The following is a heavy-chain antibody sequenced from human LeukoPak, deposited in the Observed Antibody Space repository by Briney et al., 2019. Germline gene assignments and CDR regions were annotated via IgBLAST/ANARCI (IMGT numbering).Heavy chain of an antibody. CDR1: GYTFTGYY. V-gene: IGHV1-2*02. D-gene: IGHD1-26*01. J-gene: IGHJ4*02. CDR3: ARGFRRGGSYYEGIDY. Sequence: ASVEVSCKASGYTFTGYYMHWVRQAPGQGLEWMGWINPNSGGTNYAQKFQGRVTMTRDTSISTAYMELSRLRSDDTAVYYCARGFRRGGSYYEGIDYWGQGTLVTVSS. CDR2: INPNSGGT.